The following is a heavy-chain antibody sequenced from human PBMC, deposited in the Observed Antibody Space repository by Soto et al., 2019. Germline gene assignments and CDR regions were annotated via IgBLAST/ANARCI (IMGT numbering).Heavy chain of an antibody. CDR3: XXXXXXXXXXFDL. Sequence: DVQLLESGGGLVQPGGSLRLSCAASGFTFRSYAMSWXXXXXXXXXEWFSGISGSGISTHYADSVKGRFTVSRDNSKXXXXXXXXXXXXXXXXXXXXXXXXXXXXXXFDLWGRGTLVTVSS. CDR1: GFTFRSYA. V-gene: IGHV3-23*01. J-gene: IGHJ2*01. CDR2: ISGSGIST.